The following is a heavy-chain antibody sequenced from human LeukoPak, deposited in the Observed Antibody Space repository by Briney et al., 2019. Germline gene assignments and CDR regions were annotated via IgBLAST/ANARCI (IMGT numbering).Heavy chain of an antibody. J-gene: IGHJ6*02. CDR1: GGSISSGSYY. D-gene: IGHD6-13*01. CDR2: INHSGST. CDR3: ARGPTIAAAGRDYYYYGLDV. V-gene: IGHV4-39*07. Sequence: SETLSLTCTVSGGSISSGSYYWNWIRQPPGKGLEWIGEINHSGSTNYKPSLKSRVTISLDTSKNQISLKLSSVTAADTAVYYCARGPTIAAAGRDYYYYGLDVWGQGTTVTVSS.